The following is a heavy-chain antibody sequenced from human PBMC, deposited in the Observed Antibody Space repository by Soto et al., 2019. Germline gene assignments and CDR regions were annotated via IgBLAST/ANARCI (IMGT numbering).Heavy chain of an antibody. Sequence: PSETLSLTCTVSGGSISGYYWSWIRQPPGKGLEWIGYMYNTGSTVYNPSFKSRVTISVDTSKSQFSLRLNSVTAADTAVYYCARGIKYGDYSRWFDPWGPGTLVTVSS. D-gene: IGHD4-17*01. CDR2: MYNTGST. CDR3: ARGIKYGDYSRWFDP. V-gene: IGHV4-59*01. J-gene: IGHJ5*02. CDR1: GGSISGYY.